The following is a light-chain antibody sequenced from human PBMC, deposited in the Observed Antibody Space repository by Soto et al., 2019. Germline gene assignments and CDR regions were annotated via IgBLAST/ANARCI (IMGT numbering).Light chain of an antibody. CDR3: FSYAGSPTSYV. J-gene: IGLJ1*01. Sequence: QSALTQPASVSGSPGQSITFSCTVASSDVGSYNLVSWYQQHPGKAPKFMIYEGSKRPSGVSTRFSGSQSGNTASLTISGLQAEDEADYYCFSYAGSPTSYVFGTGTKVTVL. CDR1: SSDVGSYNL. V-gene: IGLV2-23*01. CDR2: EGS.